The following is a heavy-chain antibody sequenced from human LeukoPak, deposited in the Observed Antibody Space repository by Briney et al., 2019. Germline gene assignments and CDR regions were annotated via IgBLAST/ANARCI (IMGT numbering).Heavy chain of an antibody. CDR3: ATDTIFGTNYFDY. CDR2: TYSGGST. CDR1: GFTVSSNY. Sequence: GGSLRLSCAASGFTVSSNYMSWVRQAPGKGLEWVSVTYSGGSTYYADSVKGRFTISRDNSKNTLYLQMNSLRAEDTAVYYCATDTIFGTNYFDYWGQGTLVTVSS. J-gene: IGHJ4*02. V-gene: IGHV3-53*01. D-gene: IGHD3-3*01.